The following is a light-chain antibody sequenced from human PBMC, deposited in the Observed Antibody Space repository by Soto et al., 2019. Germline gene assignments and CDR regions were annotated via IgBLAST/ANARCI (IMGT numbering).Light chain of an antibody. Sequence: EIVLTQSPATLSLSPGERATLSCRASQSVSILLAWYQQKPGQAPRLLIHDASSRATGISDRFTGSGSGTDFTLTITTLEPEDFAVYYCQQYGSSPRTFGLGTKVDIK. CDR2: DAS. CDR1: QSVSIL. J-gene: IGKJ1*01. CDR3: QQYGSSPRT. V-gene: IGKV3-20*01.